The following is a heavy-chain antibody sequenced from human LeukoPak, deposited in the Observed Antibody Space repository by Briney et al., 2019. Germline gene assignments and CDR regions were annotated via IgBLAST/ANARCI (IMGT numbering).Heavy chain of an antibody. V-gene: IGHV3-23*01. CDR1: GFTFSSSA. Sequence: GGSLRLSCSASGFTFSSSAMSWVRQAPGKGLEWVSAIGTSGDRTFYADSVKGRLTISRDNSKNTLYLQMNSQRAEDTAVYYCARDRPYFDYWGQGTLVTVSS. J-gene: IGHJ4*02. CDR3: ARDRPYFDY. CDR2: IGTSGDRT.